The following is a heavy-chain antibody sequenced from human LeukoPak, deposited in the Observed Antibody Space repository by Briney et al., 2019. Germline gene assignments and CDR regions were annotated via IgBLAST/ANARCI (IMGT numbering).Heavy chain of an antibody. Sequence: GESLKISCQSSGYIFTFYWIAWVRQMPGKGLEWMGVIYPGDSDTRYGPSFQGQVTISADKSTNTASLHWRSLKASDSAMYFCARLKSGLQSPYFERWGQGTLVTVTS. CDR2: IYPGDSDT. V-gene: IGHV5-51*01. D-gene: IGHD3-3*01. CDR1: GYIFTFYW. CDR3: ARLKSGLQSPYFER. J-gene: IGHJ4*02.